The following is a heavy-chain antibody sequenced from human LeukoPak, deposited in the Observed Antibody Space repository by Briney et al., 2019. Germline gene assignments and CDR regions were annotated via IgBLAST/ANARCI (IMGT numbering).Heavy chain of an antibody. CDR2: IGGSGGST. J-gene: IGHJ4*02. V-gene: IGHV3-23*01. D-gene: IGHD1-26*01. CDR1: GFTFSNYA. Sequence: GGSLRLSCAASGFTFSNYAMNWVRQAPGQGLDWVSAIGGSGGSTHYADSVEGRFTISRDNSKNTLYLQMNSLRADDTAVYYCAKDRVGAAPMSHFDCWGQGTLVTVSS. CDR3: AKDRVGAAPMSHFDC.